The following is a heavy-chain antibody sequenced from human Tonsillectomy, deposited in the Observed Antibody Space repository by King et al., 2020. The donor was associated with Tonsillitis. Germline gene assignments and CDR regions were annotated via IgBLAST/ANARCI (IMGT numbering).Heavy chain of an antibody. Sequence: VQLVESGGGLVKPGGSLRLSCAASGFTFSSYTMNWVRQAPGKGLEWVSSISSGSIYIYYADTVRGRFTISRDIAKNSLYLQMNSLRAEDTAVYYCAHLVISDYWGQGTLVTVSS. CDR2: ISSGSIYI. V-gene: IGHV3-21*01. CDR1: GFTFSSYT. CDR3: AHLVISDY. D-gene: IGHD3-22*01. J-gene: IGHJ4*02.